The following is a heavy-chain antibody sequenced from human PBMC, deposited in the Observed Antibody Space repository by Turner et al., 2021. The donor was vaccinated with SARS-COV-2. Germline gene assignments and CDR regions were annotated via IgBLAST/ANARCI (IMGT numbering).Heavy chain of an antibody. CDR1: VGSISSSSYY. CDR2: IYYSGIT. V-gene: IGHV4-39*01. J-gene: IGHJ6*02. CDR3: ARLMDTAMDYYGMDV. D-gene: IGHD5-18*01. Sequence: QLQLQESGPGLVKPSETLSLTCTVSVGSISSSSYYWGWIRQPPGKGLEWIVNIYYSGITYYNPSLKSRVTISVDTSKNQFSLKLSSVTAADTAVYYCARLMDTAMDYYGMDVWGQGTTVTVSS.